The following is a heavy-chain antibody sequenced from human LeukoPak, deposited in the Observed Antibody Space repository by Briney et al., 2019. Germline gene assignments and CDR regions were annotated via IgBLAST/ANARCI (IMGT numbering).Heavy chain of an antibody. CDR3: ARDFIGYYYGMDV. CDR1: GFTFSSYA. J-gene: IGHJ6*02. Sequence: GGSLRLSCAASGFTFSSYAMHWVRQAPGKGLEWVSSISSSSSYIYYADSVKGRFTISRDNAKNSLYLQMNSLRAEDTAVYYCARDFIGYYYGMDVWGQGTTVTVSS. CDR2: ISSSSSYI. V-gene: IGHV3-21*01.